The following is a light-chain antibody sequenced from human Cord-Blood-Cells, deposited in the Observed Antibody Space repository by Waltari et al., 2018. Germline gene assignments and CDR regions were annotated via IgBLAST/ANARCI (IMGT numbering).Light chain of an antibody. Sequence: QSALTQPPSASGSPGQSVTIPCTGTSSDVGGYNYVSWHQQTPGKAPKLVIYAVSKRPSGAPDRFSGSKSGNTASLTVSGLQAEDEADYYCSSYAGSNNLVFGGGTKLTVL. CDR3: SSYAGSNNLV. CDR1: SSDVGGYNY. J-gene: IGLJ3*02. V-gene: IGLV2-8*01. CDR2: AVS.